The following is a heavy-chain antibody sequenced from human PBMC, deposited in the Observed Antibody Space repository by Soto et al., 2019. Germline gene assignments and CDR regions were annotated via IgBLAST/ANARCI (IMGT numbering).Heavy chain of an antibody. D-gene: IGHD2-15*01. J-gene: IGHJ6*02. CDR2: IKTKTEVEAT. CDR3: TTGSVEGV. CDR1: DFTISNAW. V-gene: IGHV3-15*07. Sequence: EVQLVESGGGLVKPGGSLRLSCAASDFTISNAWMNWVRQAPGKGLEWVGRIKTKTEVEATDYAAPLKGRFTISRDDSKNTLFLQMNSLKTEDTAVYYCTTGSVEGVWGQGATVTVSS.